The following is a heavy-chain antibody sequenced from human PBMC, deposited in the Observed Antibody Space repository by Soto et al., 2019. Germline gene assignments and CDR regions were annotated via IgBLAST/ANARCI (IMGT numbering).Heavy chain of an antibody. CDR1: GFTFSTYD. Sequence: GGSLRLSCAASGFTFSTYDMHWVRQATGKGLEWVSTIATAGDTYYPGSVKGRFTISRENAKNSLYLQMNSLRAGDTAVYYCARGSSLSKWGQGPWSPSPQ. CDR3: ARGSSLSK. V-gene: IGHV3-13*01. J-gene: IGHJ1*01. CDR2: IATAGDT. D-gene: IGHD2-2*01.